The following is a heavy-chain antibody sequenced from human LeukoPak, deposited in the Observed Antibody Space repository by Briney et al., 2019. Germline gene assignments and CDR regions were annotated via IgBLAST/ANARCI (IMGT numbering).Heavy chain of an antibody. J-gene: IGHJ3*02. Sequence: GGSLRLSCAASGFTFSSNAMSWVRQAPGKGLEWVSAINSNGGSTYYANSVKGRFTISRDNSKNTLYLQMGSLRAKDMAVYYCAREVVVARLSGPGGVAFDIWGQGTMVTVSS. CDR1: GFTFSSNA. V-gene: IGHV3-64*01. D-gene: IGHD2-15*01. CDR3: AREVVVARLSGPGGVAFDI. CDR2: INSNGGST.